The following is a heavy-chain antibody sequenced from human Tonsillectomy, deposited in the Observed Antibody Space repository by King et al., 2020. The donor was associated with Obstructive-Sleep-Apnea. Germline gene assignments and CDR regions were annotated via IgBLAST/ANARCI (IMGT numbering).Heavy chain of an antibody. D-gene: IGHD5-18*01. V-gene: IGHV3-66*01. Sequence: VQLVESGGGLVQPGGSLRLSCAVSGFTVSSTYRSWVRQAPGKGLEWVSTLYSGGATDYADSVKGRFTISRDTSKNTLYLQMNSLRAEDTAVYFCARGLGYSYGYSFDYWGQGTLVTVSS. CDR1: GFTVSSTY. CDR2: LYSGGAT. J-gene: IGHJ4*02. CDR3: ARGLGYSYGYSFDY.